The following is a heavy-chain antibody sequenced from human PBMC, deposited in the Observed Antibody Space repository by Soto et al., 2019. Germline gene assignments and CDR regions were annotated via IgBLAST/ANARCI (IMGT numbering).Heavy chain of an antibody. Sequence: PGGSLRLSCSASGFTFSSYGMHWVRQAPGKGLEWVAVISYDGNNKYYADSVKGRFTISRDNSKNTLYLQMNSLRAEDTAVYYCPKTDRKLPLWFTIGDVWGPGTTVTVSS. CDR3: PKTDRKLPLWFTIGDV. D-gene: IGHD3-10*01. J-gene: IGHJ6*02. V-gene: IGHV3-30*18. CDR2: ISYDGNNK. CDR1: GFTFSSYG.